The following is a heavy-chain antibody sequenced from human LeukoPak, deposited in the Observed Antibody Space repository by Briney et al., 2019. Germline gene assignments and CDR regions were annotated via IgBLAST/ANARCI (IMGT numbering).Heavy chain of an antibody. J-gene: IGHJ4*02. CDR2: IYPPDSDT. CDR3: ARSSSYSPYYFDS. Sequence: GESLKISCKGSGYSFTKNWIGWVRQMPGKGLERMGIIYPPDSDTRYGRSFQGQVTISVDESITTAYLQWSSLKASDTAMYYCARSSSYSPYYFDSWGQGTLVTVSS. D-gene: IGHD3-22*01. CDR1: GYSFTKNW. V-gene: IGHV5-51*01.